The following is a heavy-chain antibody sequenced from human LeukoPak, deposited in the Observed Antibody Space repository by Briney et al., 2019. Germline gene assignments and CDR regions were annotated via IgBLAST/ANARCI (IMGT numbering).Heavy chain of an antibody. CDR3: ARRCPMVRGIYYYYYYMDV. Sequence: PSETLSLTCTVSSGSISTSNYYWGWVRQPPGKALEWIGNIFYSGSTYYSPSLKSRVTISLDTSRNQFSLKLSSVTAADTAVYYCARRCPMVRGIYYYYYYMDVWGKGTTVTISS. CDR2: IFYSGST. D-gene: IGHD3-10*01. J-gene: IGHJ6*03. CDR1: SGSISTSNYY. V-gene: IGHV4-39*07.